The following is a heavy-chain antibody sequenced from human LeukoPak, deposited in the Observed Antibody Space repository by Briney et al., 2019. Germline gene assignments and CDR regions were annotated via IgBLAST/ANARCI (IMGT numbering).Heavy chain of an antibody. CDR3: ARAPRYSSSWLHAFDI. J-gene: IGHJ3*02. Sequence: SETLSLTCTVSGGSISSSSYYWGWIRQPPGKGLEWIGSIYYSGSTYYNPSLKSRVTISVDTSKNQFSLKLSSVTAADTAVYYCARAPRYSSSWLHAFDIWGQGTMVTVSS. D-gene: IGHD6-13*01. V-gene: IGHV4-39*07. CDR2: IYYSGST. CDR1: GGSISSSSYY.